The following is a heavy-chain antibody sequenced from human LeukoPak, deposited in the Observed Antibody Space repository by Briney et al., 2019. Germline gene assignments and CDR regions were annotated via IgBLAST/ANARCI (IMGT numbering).Heavy chain of an antibody. D-gene: IGHD3-3*01. CDR3: ARGPGKLRFLEWSTSGFDY. CDR2: ISSSSSTI. J-gene: IGHJ4*02. CDR1: GFTFSSYS. Sequence: GGSLRLSCAASGFTFSSYSMNWVRQAPGKGLEWVSYISSSSSTIYYADSVKGRFTISRDNAKNSLYLQMNSLRAEDTAVYYCARGPGKLRFLEWSTSGFDYWGQGTLVTVSS. V-gene: IGHV3-48*01.